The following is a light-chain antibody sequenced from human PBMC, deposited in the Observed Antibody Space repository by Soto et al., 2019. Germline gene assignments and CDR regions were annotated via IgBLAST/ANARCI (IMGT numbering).Light chain of an antibody. Sequence: SRLTQSPSSLSASIGDRVSFTFQAIQDISKFLNWYQHKPGQAPSLLIYDASKSHFGVPSRFSGSGSGTDFTFTISSLPPEDNATYYCQQYENRPYTFGPGAKVDSK. V-gene: IGKV1-33*01. J-gene: IGKJ3*01. CDR2: DAS. CDR3: QQYENRPYT. CDR1: QDISKF.